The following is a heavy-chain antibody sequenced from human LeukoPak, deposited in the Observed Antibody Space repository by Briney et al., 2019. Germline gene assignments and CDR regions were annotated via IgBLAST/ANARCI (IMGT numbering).Heavy chain of an antibody. CDR1: GYTFRSYG. J-gene: IGHJ5*02. D-gene: IGHD3-3*01. Sequence: GASVKVSCKASGYTFRSYGISWVRQAPGQGLEWMGWISAYNGNTNYAQKFQGRVTMTTDTSTSTTYMEVRSLRSDDTAVYYCARHGHDFWSGQNWFDPWGQGTLVTVSS. CDR2: ISAYNGNT. V-gene: IGHV1-18*01. CDR3: ARHGHDFWSGQNWFDP.